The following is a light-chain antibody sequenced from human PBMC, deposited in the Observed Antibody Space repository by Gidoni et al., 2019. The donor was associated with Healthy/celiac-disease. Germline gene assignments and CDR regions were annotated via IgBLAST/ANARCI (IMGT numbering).Light chain of an antibody. CDR1: SVSSY. CDR2: DAS. J-gene: IGKJ1*01. Sequence: EIVLTQSPATLSLSPGERAMQSVSSYLAWYQQKPGQAPRLLIYDASNRATGIPARFSGSGSGTDFTLTISSLEPEDFAVYYCQQRSNWPPTWTFGQGTKVEIK. V-gene: IGKV3-11*01. CDR3: QQRSNWPPTWT.